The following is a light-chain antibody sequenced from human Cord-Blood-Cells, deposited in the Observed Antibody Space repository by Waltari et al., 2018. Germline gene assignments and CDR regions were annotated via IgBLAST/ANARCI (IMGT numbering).Light chain of an antibody. CDR1: ALPKQY. CDR2: KDR. V-gene: IGLV3-25*03. J-gene: IGLJ2*01. Sequence: SYELTQPPSVSVSPGQTARITCSGDALPKQYAYWYQQKPGQAPVLVIYKDRERPSGITERFSGSSSGTTVTLTISGVQAEDEADYYCQSADSSGTHVVFGGGTKLTVL. CDR3: QSADSSGTHVV.